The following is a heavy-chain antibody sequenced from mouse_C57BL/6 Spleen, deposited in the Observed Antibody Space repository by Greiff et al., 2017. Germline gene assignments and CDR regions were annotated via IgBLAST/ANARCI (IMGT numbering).Heavy chain of an antibody. Sequence: QVQLQQPGAELVRPGSSVKLSCKASGYTFTSYWMDWVKQRPGQGLEWIGNIYPSDSETHYNQKFKDKATLTVDKSSSTAYMQLSSLTSEDSAVYYCAREGASSYAMDYWGQGTSVTVSS. J-gene: IGHJ4*01. CDR1: GYTFTSYW. D-gene: IGHD1-1*01. V-gene: IGHV1-61*01. CDR2: IYPSDSET. CDR3: AREGASSYAMDY.